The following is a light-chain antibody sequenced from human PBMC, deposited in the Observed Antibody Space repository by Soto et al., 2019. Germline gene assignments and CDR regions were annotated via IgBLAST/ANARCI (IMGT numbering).Light chain of an antibody. CDR2: EVS. CDR3: SSYAGSNNVI. CDR1: SSDVGGYNY. Sequence: QSALTQPPSASGSPGQSVTISCTGTSSDVGGYNYVSWYQQHPGKAPKVMIYEVSKRPSGVPDRFSGSKSSNTASLTVSGLQAEDEADYYCSSYAGSNNVIFGGGTKVTVL. V-gene: IGLV2-8*01. J-gene: IGLJ2*01.